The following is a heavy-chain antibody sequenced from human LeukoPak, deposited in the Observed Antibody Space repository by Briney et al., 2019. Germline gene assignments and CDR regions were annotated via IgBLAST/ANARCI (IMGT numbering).Heavy chain of an antibody. CDR1: GGYISSGSYY. V-gene: IGHV4-61*02. D-gene: IGHD6-13*01. CDR2: IYTSGST. J-gene: IGHJ4*02. Sequence: PSETLSLTCTVSGGYISSGSYYWSWIRQPAGKGLEWIGRIYTSGSTNYNPSLKSRVTISVDRSKNQFSLKLSSVTAADTAVYYCAREAGAAGDYWGQGTLVTVSS. CDR3: AREAGAAGDY.